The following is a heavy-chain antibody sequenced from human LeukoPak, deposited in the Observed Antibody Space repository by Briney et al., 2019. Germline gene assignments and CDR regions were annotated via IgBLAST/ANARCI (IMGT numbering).Heavy chain of an antibody. V-gene: IGHV3-23*01. J-gene: IGHJ4*02. CDR3: AKAGYSDLFDY. Sequence: TGGSLRLSCAASGFTFSSYAMSWVRQAPGKGLQWVSAISGSGGSTYYADSVKGRFTISRDNSKNTLYLQMNSLRAEDTAEYYCAKAGYSDLFDYWGQGTLVTVSS. CDR2: ISGSGGST. D-gene: IGHD5-12*01. CDR1: GFTFSSYA.